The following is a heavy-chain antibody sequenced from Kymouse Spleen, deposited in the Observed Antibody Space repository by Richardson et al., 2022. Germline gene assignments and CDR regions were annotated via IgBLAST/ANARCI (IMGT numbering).Heavy chain of an antibody. CDR2: IYHSGST. CDR1: GGSISSSNW. D-gene: IGHD5-18,IGHD5-18*01. V-gene: IGHV4-4*02. J-gene: IGHJ6*02. Sequence: QVQLQESGPGLVKPSGTLSLTCAVSGGSISSSNWWSWVRQPPGKGLEWIGEIYHSGSTNYNPSLKSRVTISVDKSKNQFSLKLSSVTAADTAVYYCARRGLVDTAMVTGFGEPSGMDVWGQGTTVTVSS. CDR3: ARRGLVDTAMVTGFGEPSGMDV.